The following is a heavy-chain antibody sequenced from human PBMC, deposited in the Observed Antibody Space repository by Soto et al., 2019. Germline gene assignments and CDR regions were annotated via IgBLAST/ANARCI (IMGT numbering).Heavy chain of an antibody. CDR2: IYYSGNT. D-gene: IGHD3-10*01. J-gene: IGHJ3*02. Sequence: SETLSLTCTFSGCSISSDIYYWGCIRQPPGKWLEWIGTIYYSGNTYYNPSLRSRVTISVDTSKNQFSLRLTSVTAADTAVYYCAKHTDFGSGSSWLGSDNMDTDAFDIWGQGTMVT. CDR1: GCSISSDIYY. CDR3: AKHTDFGSGSSWLGSDNMDTDAFDI. V-gene: IGHV4-39*01.